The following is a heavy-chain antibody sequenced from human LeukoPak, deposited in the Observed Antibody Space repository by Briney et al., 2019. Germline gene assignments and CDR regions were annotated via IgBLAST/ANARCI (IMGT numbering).Heavy chain of an antibody. J-gene: IGHJ4*02. CDR1: GFSVSSNY. D-gene: IGHD1-26*01. CDR2: IYSGRST. CDR3: ARGGRRVGATTGGIDY. V-gene: IGHV3-66*01. Sequence: GGSLRLSCGASGFSVSSNYMGWVRPPPGKGLEWGSVIYSGRSTYYAVSVKARFTTSRDNSKNTLYLQMNSLRAEDTAVYSCARGGRRVGATTGGIDYWGQGTLVTASS.